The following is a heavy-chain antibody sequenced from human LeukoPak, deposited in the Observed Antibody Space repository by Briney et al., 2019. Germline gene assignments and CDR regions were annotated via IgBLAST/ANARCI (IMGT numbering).Heavy chain of an antibody. Sequence: GGSLRLSCAASGLTLSRYGMHWVRQAPGKGLGWVAVISYDGSTKNYADSVKDRFTISRDNAENKLYLQMSSLRVEDTAVYYCAGVPNVREGDWFDPWGQGTLVIVSS. J-gene: IGHJ5*02. CDR1: GLTLSRYG. CDR3: AGVPNVREGDWFDP. CDR2: ISYDGSTK. D-gene: IGHD3-10*02. V-gene: IGHV3-30*03.